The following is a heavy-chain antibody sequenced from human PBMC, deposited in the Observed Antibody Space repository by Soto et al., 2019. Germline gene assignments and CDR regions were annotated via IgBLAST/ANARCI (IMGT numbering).Heavy chain of an antibody. D-gene: IGHD3-10*01. J-gene: IGHJ5*02. CDR1: GGSISSYY. V-gene: IGHV4-59*01. CDR2: IYYSGST. Sequence: SETLSLTCTVSGGSISSYYWSWIRQPPGKGLEWIGYIYYSGSTNYNPSLKSRVTISVDTSKNQFSLKLSSVTAADTAVYYCARVGRFTMVRGVIITSWFDPWGQGTLVTVYS. CDR3: ARVGRFTMVRGVIITSWFDP.